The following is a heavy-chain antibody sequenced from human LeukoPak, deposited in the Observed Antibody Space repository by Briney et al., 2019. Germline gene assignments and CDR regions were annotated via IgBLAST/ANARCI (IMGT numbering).Heavy chain of an antibody. CDR3: ARDRTPHQQQLVPSKRDWYFDL. Sequence: GASVKVSCKASGYTFTSYDINWVRQATGQGLEWMGWMNPNSGNTGYAQKFQGRVTMTRNTSISTAYMELSSLRSEDTAVYYCARDRTPHQQQLVPSKRDWYFDLWGRGTLVTVSS. D-gene: IGHD6-13*01. V-gene: IGHV1-8*01. J-gene: IGHJ2*01. CDR2: MNPNSGNT. CDR1: GYTFTSYD.